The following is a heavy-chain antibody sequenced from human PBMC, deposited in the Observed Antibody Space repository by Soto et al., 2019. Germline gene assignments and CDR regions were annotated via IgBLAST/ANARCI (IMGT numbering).Heavy chain of an antibody. V-gene: IGHV3-7*01. CDR1: GFTFSSYW. J-gene: IGHJ4*02. Sequence: GESLKISCAASGFTFSSYWMSWVRQAPGKGLEWVANIKQDGSEKYYVDSVKGRFTISRDNAKNSLYLQMNSLGAEDTAVYYCARDIVGIVATIRPDYFDYWGQGTLVTVSS. CDR3: ARDIVGIVATIRPDYFDY. D-gene: IGHD5-12*01. CDR2: IKQDGSEK.